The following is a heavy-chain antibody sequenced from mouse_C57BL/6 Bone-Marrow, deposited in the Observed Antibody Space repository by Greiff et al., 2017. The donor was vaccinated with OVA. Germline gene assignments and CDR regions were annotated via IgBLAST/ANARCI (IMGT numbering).Heavy chain of an antibody. CDR2: IYPGNSDT. CDR3: TRLKPPYSWFAY. D-gene: IGHD2-10*01. Sequence: EVQLQESGTVLARPGASVKMSSKTSGYTFTSYWMHWVKQRPGQGLEWIGAIYPGNSDTSYNQKFKGKAKLTAVTSASTAYMELSSPTSEDTAVYYCTRLKPPYSWFAYWGQGTLITVSA. V-gene: IGHV1-5*01. J-gene: IGHJ3*01. CDR1: GYTFTSYW.